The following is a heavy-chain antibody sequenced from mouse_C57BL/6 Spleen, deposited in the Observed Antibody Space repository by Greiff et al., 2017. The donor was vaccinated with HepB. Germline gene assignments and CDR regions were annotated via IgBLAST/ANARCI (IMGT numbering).Heavy chain of an antibody. J-gene: IGHJ2*01. CDR1: GFTFSNYW. V-gene: IGHV6-3*01. CDR2: IRLKSDNYAT. CDR3: TPIRYYFDY. D-gene: IGHD6-5*01. Sequence: EVKLLESGGGLVQPGGSMKLSCVASGFTFSNYWMNWVRQSPEKGLEWVAQIRLKSDNYATHYAESVKGRFTISRDDSKSSVYLQMNNLRAEDTGIYYCTPIRYYFDYWGQGTTLTVSS.